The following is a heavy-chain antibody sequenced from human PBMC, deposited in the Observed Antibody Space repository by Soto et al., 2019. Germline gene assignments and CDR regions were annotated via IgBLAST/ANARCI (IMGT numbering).Heavy chain of an antibody. J-gene: IGHJ5*02. V-gene: IGHV1-18*01. CDR3: ASDGGYCNGGSCDYRFCDL. D-gene: IGHD2-15*01. CDR1: GYRFADYG. CDR2: LSTDNDDR. Sequence: QVQLLQSGAEVKKPGASVKVSCEVSGYRFADYGILWVRQAPGQGLEWMSWLSTDNDDRSYAQKFHGRVTVTIDTSTSTAYMELRRLRSDDTAVYYCASDGGYCNGGSCDYRFCDLWGHGTLVTVSS.